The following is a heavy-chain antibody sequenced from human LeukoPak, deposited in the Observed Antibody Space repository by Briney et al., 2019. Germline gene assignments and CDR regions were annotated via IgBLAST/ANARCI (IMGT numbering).Heavy chain of an antibody. D-gene: IGHD4-17*01. V-gene: IGHV3-7*01. J-gene: IGHJ4*02. CDR3: TRESKGRSKIDY. CDR1: GFTFSGYW. CDR2: INKDGSER. Sequence: GGSLRLSCAASGFTFSGYWMSWVRQAPGKGLEWVANINKDGSERYNVDSVKGRFTISRDNANKSLYLQMDSLRAEDTSVYYCTRESKGRSKIDYWGQGTLVTVSS.